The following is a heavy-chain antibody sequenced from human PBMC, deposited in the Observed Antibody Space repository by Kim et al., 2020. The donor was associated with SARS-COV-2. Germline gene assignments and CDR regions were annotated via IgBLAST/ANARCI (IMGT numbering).Heavy chain of an antibody. V-gene: IGHV3-48*02. CDR1: GFTFSSYI. CDR3: AREDYADI. J-gene: IGHJ3*02. CDR2: ISRISRTI. Sequence: WGSLRLSCAASGFTFSSYIINWVRHAPGKGLEWVSYISRISRTIYYADYVKGRFTISRDNAKNSLYLQMNSLREGDTAVYYCAREDYADILGEGKMVTVSS. D-gene: IGHD4-17*01.